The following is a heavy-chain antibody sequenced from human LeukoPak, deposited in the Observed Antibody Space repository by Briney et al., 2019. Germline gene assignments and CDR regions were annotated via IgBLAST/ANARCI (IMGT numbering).Heavy chain of an antibody. CDR2: IKSKTDGGTT. CDR3: TTPHIEWLEYDAPSYYYYGMDV. J-gene: IGHJ6*02. D-gene: IGHD5-12*01. Sequence: GGSLRLSCAASGFTFSNAWMSWVRQAPGKGLEWVGRIKSKTDGGTTDYAAPVKGRFTISRDDSKNTLYLQMNSLKTEDTAVYYRTTPHIEWLEYDAPSYYYYGMDVWGQGTTVTVSS. V-gene: IGHV3-15*01. CDR1: GFTFSNAW.